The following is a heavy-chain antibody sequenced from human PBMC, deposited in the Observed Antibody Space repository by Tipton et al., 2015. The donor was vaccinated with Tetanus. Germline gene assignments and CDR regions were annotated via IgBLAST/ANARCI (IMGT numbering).Heavy chain of an antibody. CDR2: ISSRGST. CDR3: ARGGDSVTFQRPTGRWFDP. CDR1: GGSVSSGAYC. V-gene: IGHV4-31*03. J-gene: IGHJ5*02. Sequence: TLSLTCTVSGGSVSSGAYCWSWIRQHPGKGLETIGCISSRGSTYYNPTLTSRVSISVNTSKNQFSLKMTSVTAADTAIYYCARGGDSVTFQRPTGRWFDPWGHGTLVTVSS. D-gene: IGHD1-1*01.